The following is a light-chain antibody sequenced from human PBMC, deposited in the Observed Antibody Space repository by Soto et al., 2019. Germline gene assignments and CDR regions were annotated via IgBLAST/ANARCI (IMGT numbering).Light chain of an antibody. Sequence: DIQMTQSPSSLSASVGDRVTITCRASQSISYYLNWYQQKPGRAPRLLIYTTSSLQTGVPSRFTGSGSGTDFTLTISNLQPEDFAVYYCQQTYSSPRTFGQGTKVDIK. CDR3: QQTYSSPRT. J-gene: IGKJ1*01. CDR2: TTS. V-gene: IGKV1-39*01. CDR1: QSISYY.